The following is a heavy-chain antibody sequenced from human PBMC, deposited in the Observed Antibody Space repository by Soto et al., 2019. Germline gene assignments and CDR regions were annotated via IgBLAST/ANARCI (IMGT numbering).Heavy chain of an antibody. J-gene: IGHJ4*02. CDR2: IIPIFGTA. V-gene: IGHV1-69*01. D-gene: IGHD2-21*02. CDR1: GGTFSSYA. Sequence: QVQLVQSGAEVKKPGSSVKVSCKASGGTFSSYAISWVRQAPGQGLEWMGGIIPIFGTANYAQKFQGRVTITADESTITAYMELSSLRSEDTAVYYCARYDVCGCDCYSPKYYFDYCVQGTLVTVSS. CDR3: ARYDVCGCDCYSPKYYFDY.